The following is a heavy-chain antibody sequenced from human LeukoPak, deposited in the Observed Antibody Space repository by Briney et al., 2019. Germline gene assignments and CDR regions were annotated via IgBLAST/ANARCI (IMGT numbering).Heavy chain of an antibody. J-gene: IGHJ4*02. CDR1: GFTFSSYW. Sequence: GGSLRLSCGASGFTFSSYWMHWVRQAPGKGLVWISRINSDGSTTSYADSVMGRFTISRDNAKNTLYLQMNSLRAEDTAVYYCARGNYYGQDYWGQGTLVTVSS. D-gene: IGHD3-10*01. CDR3: ARGNYYGQDY. CDR2: INSDGSTT. V-gene: IGHV3-74*01.